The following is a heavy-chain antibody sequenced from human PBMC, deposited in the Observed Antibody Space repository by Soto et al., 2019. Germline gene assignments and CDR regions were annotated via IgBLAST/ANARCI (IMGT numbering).Heavy chain of an antibody. Sequence: SETLSLTCAVYGGSFSGYYWSWIRQPPGKGLEWIGEINHSGSTNYNPSLKSRVTISVDTSKNQFTLKLSSVTAADTALYYWARSVLLWFGDTDYGMDVWGQGTTVTVSS. J-gene: IGHJ6*02. CDR3: ARSVLLWFGDTDYGMDV. CDR2: INHSGST. V-gene: IGHV4-34*01. CDR1: GGSFSGYY. D-gene: IGHD3-10*01.